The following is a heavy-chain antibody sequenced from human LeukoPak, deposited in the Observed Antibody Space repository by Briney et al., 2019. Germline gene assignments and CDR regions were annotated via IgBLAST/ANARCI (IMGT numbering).Heavy chain of an antibody. CDR1: GGSISSSSYY. V-gene: IGHV4-39*01. CDR2: IYYSGST. D-gene: IGHD6-6*01. CDR3: ARSIAARSNPPDAFDI. J-gene: IGHJ3*02. Sequence: PSETLSLTCTVSGGSISSSSYYWGWIRQPPGKGLEWIGSIYYSGSTYYNPSLKSRVTISVDTSKNQFSLKLSSVTAADTAVYYCARSIAARSNPPDAFDIWGQGTMVTVSS.